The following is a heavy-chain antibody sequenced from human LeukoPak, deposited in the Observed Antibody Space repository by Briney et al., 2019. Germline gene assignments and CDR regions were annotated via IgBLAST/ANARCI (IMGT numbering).Heavy chain of an antibody. Sequence: XXSCKAXXXTFTGYYMHWVRQAPGQGLEWMGWINPNSGGTNYAQKFQGRVTMTRDTSISTAYMELSRLRSDDTAVYYCARGMVRGGNVDAFDIWGQGTMVTVSS. J-gene: IGHJ3*02. D-gene: IGHD3-10*01. CDR1: XXTFTGYY. CDR2: INPNSGGT. CDR3: ARGMVRGGNVDAFDI. V-gene: IGHV1-2*02.